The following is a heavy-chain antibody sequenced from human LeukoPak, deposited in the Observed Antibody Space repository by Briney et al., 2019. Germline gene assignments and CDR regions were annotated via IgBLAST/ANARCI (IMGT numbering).Heavy chain of an antibody. CDR3: ARDWDRGYCSGGSCVDY. Sequence: PGGSLRLPCAASGFTFSSYEMNWVRQAPGKGLEWVSYISSSGSTIYYADSVKGRFTISRDNAKNSLYLQMNSLRAEDTAVYYCARDWDRGYCSGGSCVDYWGQGTLATVSS. D-gene: IGHD2-15*01. J-gene: IGHJ4*02. CDR2: ISSSGSTI. V-gene: IGHV3-48*03. CDR1: GFTFSSYE.